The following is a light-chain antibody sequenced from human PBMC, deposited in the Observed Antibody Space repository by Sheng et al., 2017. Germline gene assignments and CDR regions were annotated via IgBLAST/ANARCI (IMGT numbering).Light chain of an antibody. CDR3: YSTDTTGTHRV. CDR1: ALPKKY. V-gene: IGLV3-10*01. Sequence: SYELTQPPSVSVSPGQTATITCSGDALPKKYAYWFQQKSGQAPVXVFYEDNKRPSGIPERFSGSSSGTVATLTITGAQVEDEADYYCYSTDTTGTHRVFGGGTKLTVL. J-gene: IGLJ2*01. CDR2: EDN.